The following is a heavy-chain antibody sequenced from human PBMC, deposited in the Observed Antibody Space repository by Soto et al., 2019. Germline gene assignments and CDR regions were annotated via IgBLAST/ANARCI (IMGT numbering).Heavy chain of an antibody. V-gene: IGHV4-39*01. Sequence: SETLSLTWTVSGGSISSSDFYWGWLRQPPGKGLDFIGSMYYSGTTYYNPSLKNRITISVDTPKNQFSLKLISVTAADTAVYYCAVVDSTGNWFDPWGQGALVTVSS. CDR3: AVVDSTGNWFDP. CDR1: GGSISSSDFY. D-gene: IGHD3-22*01. CDR2: MYYSGTT. J-gene: IGHJ5*02.